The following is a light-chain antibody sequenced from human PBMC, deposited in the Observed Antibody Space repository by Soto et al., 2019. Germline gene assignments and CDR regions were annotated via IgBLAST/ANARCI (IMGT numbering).Light chain of an antibody. Sequence: DIQMTQSPSTLSASVGDRVTITCRASQSISSWLAWYQQKPGKAPKVLIYDASSLESGVPSRFSGSGSGTEFTLTISSLQPDDFATYSCQQYNSYPYTFGQGPKLEIK. CDR1: QSISSW. CDR2: DAS. V-gene: IGKV1-5*01. CDR3: QQYNSYPYT. J-gene: IGKJ2*01.